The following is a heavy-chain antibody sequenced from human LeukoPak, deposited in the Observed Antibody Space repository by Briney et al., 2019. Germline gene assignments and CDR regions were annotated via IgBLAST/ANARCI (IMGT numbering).Heavy chain of an antibody. D-gene: IGHD3-22*01. Sequence: GGSLRLSCAASGFTFSSYWMHWVRQAPGKGLVWVSRIKSDGSSTSYADSVKGRFTISRDNSKNTLYLQMNSLRAEDTAVYYCAGLPAYYYDTSGFYFDYWGQGTLVTVSS. J-gene: IGHJ4*02. CDR1: GFTFSSYW. CDR3: AGLPAYYYDTSGFYFDY. CDR2: IKSDGSST. V-gene: IGHV3-74*01.